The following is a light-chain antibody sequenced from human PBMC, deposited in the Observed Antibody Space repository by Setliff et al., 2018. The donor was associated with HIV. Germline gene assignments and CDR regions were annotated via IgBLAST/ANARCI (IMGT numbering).Light chain of an antibody. J-gene: IGLJ2*01. CDR1: SSDVGGYNL. V-gene: IGLV2-23*02. CDR3: CTYGGSTSFVV. CDR2: EVS. Sequence: QSALTQPASVSGSPGQSIAISCTATSSDVGGYNLVSWYQRHPGKAPKLLIYEVSKRPSGVSNRFSGSKSGNTASLTISGLLAEDEADYYCCTYGGSTSFVVFGGGTQLTVL.